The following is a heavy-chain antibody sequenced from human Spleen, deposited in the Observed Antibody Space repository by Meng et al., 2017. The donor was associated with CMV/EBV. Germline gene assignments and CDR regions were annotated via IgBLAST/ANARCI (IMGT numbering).Heavy chain of an antibody. Sequence: SQTLSLTCTVSGGSISSYYWSWIRQPPGKGLEWIGYIYYSGSTNYNPSLKSRVTISVDTSKNQFSLKLSSVTAADTAVYYCARARIVGATLYFDYWGRGTLVTVSS. CDR1: GGSISSYY. D-gene: IGHD1-26*01. V-gene: IGHV4-59*01. J-gene: IGHJ4*02. CDR3: ARARIVGATLYFDY. CDR2: IYYSGST.